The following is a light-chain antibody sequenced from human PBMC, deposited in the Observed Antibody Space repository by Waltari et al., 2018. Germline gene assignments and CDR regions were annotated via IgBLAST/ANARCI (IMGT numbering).Light chain of an antibody. CDR3: NSRDSSGNHLGV. CDR1: SLRSYY. J-gene: IGLJ3*02. Sequence: SSELTQDPAVSVALGQTVRITCQGDSLRSYYASWYQQKPGQAPGLVIYGNNNRPSWIPDRFSGSSSGNTASLTSTGAQAEDEADYYCNSRDSSGNHLGVFGGGTKLTVL. CDR2: GNN. V-gene: IGLV3-19*01.